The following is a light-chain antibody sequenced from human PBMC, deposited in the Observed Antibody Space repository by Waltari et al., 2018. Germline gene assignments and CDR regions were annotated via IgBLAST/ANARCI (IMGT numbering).Light chain of an antibody. Sequence: DIEMTQSPPILSASVGDTVTITCRASQSIEKYLNWYQQKSGEAPKFLIDDVSNLQGGVPSRFSGSGSGTEFSLTITGLQPEDFATYYCQEGKTSRYSCGQGTKVDVK. V-gene: IGKV1-39*01. CDR2: DVS. CDR3: QEGKTSRYS. J-gene: IGKJ2*03. CDR1: QSIEKY.